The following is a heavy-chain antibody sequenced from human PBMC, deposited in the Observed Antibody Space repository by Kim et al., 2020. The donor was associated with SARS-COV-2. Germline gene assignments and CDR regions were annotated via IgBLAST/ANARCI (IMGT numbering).Heavy chain of an antibody. J-gene: IGHJ4*02. CDR3: ARLVKEYSVYPFYFDY. Sequence: SVKGRFTISRENVKNSLYLQMNSLRAGDTAVYYCARLVKEYSVYPFYFDYWGQGALVAVSS. D-gene: IGHD5-12*01. V-gene: IGHV3-13*01.